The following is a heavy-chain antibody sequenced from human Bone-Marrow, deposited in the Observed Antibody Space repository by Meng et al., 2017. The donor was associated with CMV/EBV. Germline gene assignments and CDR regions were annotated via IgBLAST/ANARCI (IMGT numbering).Heavy chain of an antibody. CDR1: GFTFSSYW. CDR3: ASSYSSRSLLGFDY. Sequence: GESLKISCAVSGFTFSSYWMSWVRQAPGKGLEWVANIKQDGSEKYYVDSVKGRFTISRDNAKNSLYLQMNSLRAEDTAVYYCASSYSSRSLLGFDYWGQGTRVTVSS. V-gene: IGHV3-7*01. CDR2: IKQDGSEK. J-gene: IGHJ4*02. D-gene: IGHD6-13*01.